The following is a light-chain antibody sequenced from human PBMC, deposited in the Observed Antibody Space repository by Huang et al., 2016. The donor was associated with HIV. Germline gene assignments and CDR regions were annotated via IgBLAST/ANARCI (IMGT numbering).Light chain of an antibody. CDR3: QEYSNMNT. Sequence: IQMTQSPGTLSVSPGERVNSNCRASQCVGSSLAWFQHKPGQAPRLVIYGASTRATDIPVRLSGSGSGTEFTLSINSLQSEDYAVYYCQEYSNMNTFGQGTRLEIK. V-gene: IGKV3-15*01. CDR1: QCVGSS. J-gene: IGKJ2*01. CDR2: GAS.